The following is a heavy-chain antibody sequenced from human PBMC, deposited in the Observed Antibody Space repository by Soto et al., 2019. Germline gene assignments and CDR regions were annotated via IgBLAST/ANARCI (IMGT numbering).Heavy chain of an antibody. CDR2: IFHTGSA. CDR3: ARHIAVSGTRGFDH. D-gene: IGHD2-21*01. CDR1: GGSITSNW. Sequence: QVQLQESGPGLMKPSGTLSLTCAVSGGSITSNWWSWVRQPPGKGLEWIAEIFHTGSANYNPSLMSRLTISMDKSKNHLSLNLNSVTAADTAVYYCARHIAVSGTRGFDHWGQETLVTVSS. J-gene: IGHJ4*02. V-gene: IGHV4-4*02.